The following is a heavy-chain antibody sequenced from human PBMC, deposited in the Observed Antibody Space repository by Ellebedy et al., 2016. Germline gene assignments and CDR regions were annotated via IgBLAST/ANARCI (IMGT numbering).Heavy chain of an antibody. CDR3: ANFGIEDTAISA. CDR2: ISAYNGNT. V-gene: IGHV1-18*01. J-gene: IGHJ4*02. Sequence: ASVKVSCKASGYTFTSYGITWVRQAPGQGLEWMGWISAYNGNTNYARKLQGKVTMTTDTSTSTAYMELRSLRSDDTAVYYCANFGIEDTAISAWGQGTLVTVSS. D-gene: IGHD5-18*01. CDR1: GYTFTSYG.